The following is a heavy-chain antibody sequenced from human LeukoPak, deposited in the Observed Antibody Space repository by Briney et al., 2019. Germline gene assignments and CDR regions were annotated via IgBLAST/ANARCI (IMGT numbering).Heavy chain of an antibody. D-gene: IGHD2-2*01. J-gene: IGHJ3*02. V-gene: IGHV1-18*01. CDR2: ISAYNGNT. CDR3: ARDFPTLVVPLDAFDI. CDR1: GYTFTSYG. Sequence: ASVKVSCKASGYTFTSYGISWVRQAPGQGLEWMGWISAYNGNTNYAQKLQGRVTMTTDTSTSTAYMELRSLRSDDTAVYYCARDFPTLVVPLDAFDIWGQGTMVTVSS.